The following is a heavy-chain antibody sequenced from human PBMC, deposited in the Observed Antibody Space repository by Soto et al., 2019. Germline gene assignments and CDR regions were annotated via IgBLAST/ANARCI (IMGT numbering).Heavy chain of an antibody. CDR3: ARSLGVVIADY. V-gene: IGHV4-34*01. CDR1: GGSFSGYY. J-gene: IGHJ4*02. Sequence: PSETLSLTCAVYGGSFSGYYWSWIRQPPGKGLEWIGEINHSGSTNYNPSLKSRVTISVDTSKNQFSLKLSSVTAADTAVYYCARSLGVVIADYWGQGTLVTVSS. CDR2: INHSGST. D-gene: IGHD3-3*01.